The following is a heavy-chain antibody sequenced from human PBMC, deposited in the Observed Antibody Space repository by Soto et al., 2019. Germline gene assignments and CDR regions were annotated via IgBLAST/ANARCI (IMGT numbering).Heavy chain of an antibody. J-gene: IGHJ4*02. Sequence: QVQLVQSGAEVKKPASSVKISCKTSGDSFKNYAIGWVRQVPGQGLEWTGSIIPLFGTANYARMFEGRVTITADKSTTTVYMELGSLRSEDTAVYYCARLDSTMITFDYWGQGTLVTVSS. CDR3: ARLDSTMITFDY. CDR2: IIPLFGTA. D-gene: IGHD5-18*01. CDR1: GDSFKNYA. V-gene: IGHV1-69*06.